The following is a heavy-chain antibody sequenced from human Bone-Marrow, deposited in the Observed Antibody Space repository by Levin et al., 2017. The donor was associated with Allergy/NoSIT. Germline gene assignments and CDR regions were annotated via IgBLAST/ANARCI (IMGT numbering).Heavy chain of an antibody. V-gene: IGHV3-30*04. CDR2: ISYDGSNK. CDR1: GFTFSSYA. Sequence: GGSLRLSCAASGFTFSSYAMHWVRQAPGKGLEWVAVISYDGSNKYYADSVKGRFTISRDNSKNTLYLQMNSLRAEDTAVYYCARDISHLNWNQTAYYDYGMDVWGQGTTVTVSS. D-gene: IGHD1-1*01. CDR3: ARDISHLNWNQTAYYDYGMDV. J-gene: IGHJ6*02.